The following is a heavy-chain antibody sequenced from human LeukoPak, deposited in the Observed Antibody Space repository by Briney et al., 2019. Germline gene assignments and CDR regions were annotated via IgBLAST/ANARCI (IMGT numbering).Heavy chain of an antibody. Sequence: ASVKVSCKASGYTFTSYGIGWVRQAPGQGLEWMGWISAYNGNTNYAQKLQGRVTMTTDTSTSTAYMELRSLRSDDTAVYYCARLTYGDRYFDYWGQGTLVTVSS. V-gene: IGHV1-18*01. J-gene: IGHJ4*02. D-gene: IGHD4-17*01. CDR3: ARLTYGDRYFDY. CDR1: GYTFTSYG. CDR2: ISAYNGNT.